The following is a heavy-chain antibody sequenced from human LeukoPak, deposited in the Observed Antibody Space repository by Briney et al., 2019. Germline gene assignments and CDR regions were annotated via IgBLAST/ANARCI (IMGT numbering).Heavy chain of an antibody. Sequence: SVKVSCKASGGTFSSYAISWVRQAPGQGLEWMGGIIPIFGTANYAQKFQGRVTITTDESTRPAYMELSSLRSEDTAVYYCARGFWSGYYTLDYWGQGTLVTVSS. J-gene: IGHJ4*02. CDR1: GGTFSSYA. D-gene: IGHD3-3*01. CDR2: IIPIFGTA. V-gene: IGHV1-69*05. CDR3: ARGFWSGYYTLDY.